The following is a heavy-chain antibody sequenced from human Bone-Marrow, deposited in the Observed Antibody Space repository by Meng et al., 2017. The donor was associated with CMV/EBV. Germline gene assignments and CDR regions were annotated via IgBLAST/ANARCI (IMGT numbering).Heavy chain of an antibody. CDR3: ALTPLGYYDFWSGIRPHFDY. CDR1: GWSFSGYY. CDR2: SKNSGST. J-gene: IGHJ4*02. D-gene: IGHD3-3*01. V-gene: IGHV4-34*01. Sequence: ETLSLTCAVYGWSFSGYYWSWIRQPPGKGLEWIGESKNSGSTNYNPSLKSRVTISVDTSQNQFSLKLSSVTDADTAVYYCALTPLGYYDFWSGIRPHFDYWGQGNLVTVSS.